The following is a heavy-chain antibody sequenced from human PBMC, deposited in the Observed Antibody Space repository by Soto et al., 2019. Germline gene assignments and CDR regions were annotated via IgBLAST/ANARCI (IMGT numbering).Heavy chain of an antibody. CDR3: ARDLRSIAVAGTFDY. CDR1: CFTIGNYC. CDR2: ISAYNGNT. D-gene: IGHD6-19*01. J-gene: IGHJ4*02. V-gene: IGHV1-18*01. Sequence: GAPVEESSKAFCFTIGNYCVSWVSQAPGQGLEWMGWISAYNGNTNYAQKLQGRVTMTTDTSTSTAYMELRSLRSDDTAVYYCARDLRSIAVAGTFDYWGQGTLVTVSS.